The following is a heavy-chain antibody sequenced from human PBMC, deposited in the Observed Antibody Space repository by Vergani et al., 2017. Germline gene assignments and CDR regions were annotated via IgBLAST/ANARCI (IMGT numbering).Heavy chain of an antibody. D-gene: IGHD6-13*01. J-gene: IGHJ4*02. V-gene: IGHV3-30-3*01. CDR2: ISYDGSNK. CDR1: GITFKNAW. CDR3: ARDPRGDRGGSSWYFDY. Sequence: VQVVESGGGLIKPGGSLRLSCVVSGITFKNAWINWVRQAPGKGLEWVAVISYDGSNKYYADSVKGRFTISRDNSKNTLYLQMNSLRAEDTAVYYCARDPRGDRGGSSWYFDYWGQGTLVTVSS.